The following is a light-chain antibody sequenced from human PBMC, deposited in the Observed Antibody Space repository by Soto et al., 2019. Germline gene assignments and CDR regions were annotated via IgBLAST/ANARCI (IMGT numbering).Light chain of an antibody. J-gene: IGKJ5*01. Sequence: EVVLTQSPATLSLSPGERATLSCRASRSVSSYLAWYQQKPGQAPRLLISDASNRATGIPARFSGSGSGTDFTLTISSLEPEAFAVYYCQQRTNWPSSTFGQGTRLEIQ. CDR1: RSVSSY. CDR2: DAS. V-gene: IGKV3-11*01. CDR3: QQRTNWPSST.